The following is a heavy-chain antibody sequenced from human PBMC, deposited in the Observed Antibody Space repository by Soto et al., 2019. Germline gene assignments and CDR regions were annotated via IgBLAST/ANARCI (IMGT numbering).Heavy chain of an antibody. Sequence: SVKVSCKASGGTFSSYAISWVRQAPGQGLEWMGGIIPIFGTANYAQKFQGRVTITADESTSTAYMELSSLRSEDTAVYYCARDGQSYGGYWVYYGMDVWGQGTTVTVSS. CDR2: IIPIFGTA. CDR3: ARDGQSYGGYWVYYGMDV. D-gene: IGHD4-17*01. CDR1: GGTFSSYA. J-gene: IGHJ6*02. V-gene: IGHV1-69*13.